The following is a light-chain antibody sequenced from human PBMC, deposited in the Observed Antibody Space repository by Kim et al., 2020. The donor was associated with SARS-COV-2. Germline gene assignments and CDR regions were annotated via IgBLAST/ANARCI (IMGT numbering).Light chain of an antibody. J-gene: IGKJ1*01. CDR1: QSISSY. V-gene: IGKV1-39*01. Sequence: GDRVTITCRASQSISSYLNWYQQKPGKAPKLLIYAASSLQSGVPSRFSGSGSGTDFTLTISSLQPEDFATYYCQQSYSTVWTFGQGTKV. CDR3: QQSYSTVWT. CDR2: AAS.